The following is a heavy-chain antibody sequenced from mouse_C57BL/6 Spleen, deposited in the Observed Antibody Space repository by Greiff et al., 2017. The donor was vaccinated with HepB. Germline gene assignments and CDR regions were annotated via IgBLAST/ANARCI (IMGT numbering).Heavy chain of an antibody. Sequence: EVKLVESGEGLVKPGGSLKLSCAASGFTFSSYAMSWVRQTPEKRLEWVAYISSGGDYIYYADTVKGRFTISRDNARNTLYLQMSSLKSEDTAMYYCTREGDDDLWMDYWGQGTSVTVSS. CDR2: ISSGGDYI. J-gene: IGHJ4*01. V-gene: IGHV5-9-1*02. CDR3: TREGDDDLWMDY. CDR1: GFTFSSYA. D-gene: IGHD2-3*01.